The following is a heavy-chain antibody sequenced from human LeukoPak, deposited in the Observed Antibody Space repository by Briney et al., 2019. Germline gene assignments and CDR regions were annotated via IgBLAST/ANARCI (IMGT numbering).Heavy chain of an antibody. D-gene: IGHD6-19*01. J-gene: IGHJ3*02. CDR3: TREEYSSFWSTAGAFDI. CDR2: ISKDGGFK. V-gene: IGHV3-30*03. CDR1: GFTFSSYN. Sequence: GGSLRLSCAASGFTFSSYNLHWVRQAPGKGLECVAVISKDGGFKYYADSVRGRFTISRDNSKNTFYLQMNSLIIEDTAVYYCTREEYSSFWSTAGAFDIWGQGTMVTVSS.